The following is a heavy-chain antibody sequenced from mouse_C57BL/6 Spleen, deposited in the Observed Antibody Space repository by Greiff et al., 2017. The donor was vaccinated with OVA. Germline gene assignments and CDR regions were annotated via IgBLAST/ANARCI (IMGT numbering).Heavy chain of an antibody. CDR2: ISNGGGST. V-gene: IGHV5-12*01. CDR1: GFTFSDYY. CDR3: ARRGSGYDYFDY. Sequence: EVKLVESGGGLVQPGGSLKLSCAASGFTFSDYYMYWVRQTPEKRLEWVAYISNGGGSTYYPDTVKGRFTISRDNAKNTLYLQMSRLKSEDTAMYYCARRGSGYDYFDYWGQGTTLTVSS. D-gene: IGHD3-2*02. J-gene: IGHJ2*01.